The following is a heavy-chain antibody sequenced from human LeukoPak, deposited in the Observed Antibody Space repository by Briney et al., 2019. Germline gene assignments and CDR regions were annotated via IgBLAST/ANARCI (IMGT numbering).Heavy chain of an antibody. CDR1: GGSISSYY. Sequence: NPSETLSLTCTVSGGSISSYYWSWIRQPPGKGLEWIGYIYYSGSTNYNPSLKSRVTISVDTSKNQFSLKLSSVTAADTAVYYCARHGGSYSFDSWGQGTLVTVSS. J-gene: IGHJ4*02. D-gene: IGHD1-26*01. CDR3: ARHGGSYSFDS. CDR2: IYYSGST. V-gene: IGHV4-59*01.